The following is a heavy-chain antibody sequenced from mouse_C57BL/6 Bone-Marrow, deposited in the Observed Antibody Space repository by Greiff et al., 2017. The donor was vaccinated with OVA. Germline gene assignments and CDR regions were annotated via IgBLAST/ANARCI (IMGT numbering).Heavy chain of an antibody. Sequence: EVKLMESGGGLVQPGGSLKLSCAASGFTFSDYGMAWVRQAPRKGPEWVAFISNLAYSIYYADTVTGRFTISRENAKNTLYLEMSSLRSEDTAMYYCARHGGFDYWGQGTTLTVSS. CDR1: GFTFSDYG. V-gene: IGHV5-15*01. CDR3: ARHGGFDY. J-gene: IGHJ2*01. CDR2: ISNLAYSI.